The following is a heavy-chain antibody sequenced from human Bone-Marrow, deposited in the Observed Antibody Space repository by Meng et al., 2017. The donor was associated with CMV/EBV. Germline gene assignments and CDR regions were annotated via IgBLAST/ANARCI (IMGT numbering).Heavy chain of an antibody. Sequence: GESLKISCAASGFTFSSYAMHWVRQAPGKGLEWVAVISYDGSNKYYADSVKGRFTISRDNAKNSLYLQMNSLRAEDTAVYYCARVQGIAAAGRAFDIWGQGTMVTVSS. CDR1: GFTFSSYA. J-gene: IGHJ3*02. CDR3: ARVQGIAAAGRAFDI. V-gene: IGHV3-30*04. D-gene: IGHD6-13*01. CDR2: ISYDGSNK.